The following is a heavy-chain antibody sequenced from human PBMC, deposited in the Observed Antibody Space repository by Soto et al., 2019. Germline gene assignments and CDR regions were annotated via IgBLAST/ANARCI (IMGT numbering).Heavy chain of an antibody. Sequence: QVQLQESGPGLVKPSQTLSLTCTVSGGSISSGDYYWSWLRQPPGKGLEWIGYIYYSGSTYYNPSLKSRVTISVDTSKNQFSLKLSSVTAADTAVYYCARGGTAKGRAIDPWGQGTLVTVSS. CDR1: GGSISSGDYY. J-gene: IGHJ5*02. CDR2: IYYSGST. V-gene: IGHV4-30-4*01. CDR3: ARGGTAKGRAIDP. D-gene: IGHD5-18*01.